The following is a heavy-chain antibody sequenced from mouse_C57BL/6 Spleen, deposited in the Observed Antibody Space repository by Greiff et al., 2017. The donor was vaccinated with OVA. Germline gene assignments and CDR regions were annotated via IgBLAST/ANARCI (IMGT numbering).Heavy chain of an antibody. CDR2: IDPSDSAT. J-gene: IGHJ3*01. Sequence: QVQLKQPGAELVRPGSSVKLSCKASGYTFTSYWMHWVKQRPIQGLEWIGNIDPSDSATHYNQKFKDKATLTVDKSSSTAYMQLSSLTSEDSAVDYCARGESYPGCAYWGQGTLVTVSA. CDR3: ARGESYPGCAY. V-gene: IGHV1-52*01. CDR1: GYTFTSYW.